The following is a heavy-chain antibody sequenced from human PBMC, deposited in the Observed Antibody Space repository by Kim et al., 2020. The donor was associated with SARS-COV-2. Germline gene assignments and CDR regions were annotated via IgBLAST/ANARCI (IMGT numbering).Heavy chain of an antibody. CDR2: IKQDGSGN. J-gene: IGHJ5*02. CDR3: ARGGSYGIWFVP. V-gene: IGHV3-7*01. D-gene: IGHD1-26*01. Sequence: GGSLRLSCAASGFTFSSYWMSWVRQAPGKGLEWVANIKQDGSGNFYADSVKGRFTISRDNTKNSLYLQMNSLRAEDTAVYYCARGGSYGIWFVPWGQRALVTFSS. CDR1: GFTFSSYW.